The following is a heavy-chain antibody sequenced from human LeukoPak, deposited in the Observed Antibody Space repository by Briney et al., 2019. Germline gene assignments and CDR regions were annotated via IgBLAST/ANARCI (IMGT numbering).Heavy chain of an antibody. J-gene: IGHJ5*02. V-gene: IGHV1-69*04. Sequence: GASVKVSCKASGDTFTSYAISWVRQAPGQGLEWMGRIIPILGIANHAQKFQGRVTITADKSTSTAYMELSSLRSEYTAVYYCARDFCSGGSCYRWFDPWGQGTLVSVSS. CDR3: ARDFCSGGSCYRWFDP. D-gene: IGHD2-15*01. CDR1: GDTFTSYA. CDR2: IIPILGIA.